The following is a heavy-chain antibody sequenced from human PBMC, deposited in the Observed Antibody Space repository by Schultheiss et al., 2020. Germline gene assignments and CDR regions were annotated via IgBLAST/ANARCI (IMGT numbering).Heavy chain of an antibody. Sequence: WGSLRLSCAASGFTFSSYAMSWVRQAPGKGLEWVGRIKSKTDGGTTDYAAPVKGRFTISRDDSKNTLYLQMNSLKTEDTAVYYCTTVLGHRDCSGGSCYLYYGMDVWCEGAT. CDR2: IKSKTDGGTT. CDR3: TTVLGHRDCSGGSCYLYYGMDV. J-gene: IGHJ6*02. V-gene: IGHV3-15*01. CDR1: GFTFSSYA. D-gene: IGHD2-15*01.